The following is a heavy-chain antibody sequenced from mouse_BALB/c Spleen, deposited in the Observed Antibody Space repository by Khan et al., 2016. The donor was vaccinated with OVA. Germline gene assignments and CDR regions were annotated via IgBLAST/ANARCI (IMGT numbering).Heavy chain of an antibody. V-gene: IGHV14-3*02. CDR1: GFNIKDTY. CDR2: IDPANGNT. Sequence: EVQLQESGAELMKPGASVKLSCTVSGFNIKDTYMHWVKLRPEQGLEWIGRIDPANGNTKYDPKFQGKATITADTSSNTAFLQLSSLTSDDTAVYYCAYSLLLSAMDYWGQGTSVTVSS. CDR3: AYSLLLSAMDY. J-gene: IGHJ4*01. D-gene: IGHD1-2*01.